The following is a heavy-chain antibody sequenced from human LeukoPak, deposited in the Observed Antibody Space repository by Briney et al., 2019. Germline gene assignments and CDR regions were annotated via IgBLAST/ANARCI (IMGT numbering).Heavy chain of an antibody. V-gene: IGHV3-23*01. Sequence: PSETLSLTCAVYGGSFSGYYWSWIRQPPGRGLEWVSIISGSGDSTYYADSVKGRFTISRDNSRNTLYLQMSSLRAEDTAVYYCAKIPQVATVSVPNFDSWGQGTLVTVSS. CDR2: ISGSGDST. CDR3: AKIPQVATVSVPNFDS. D-gene: IGHD2-21*01. J-gene: IGHJ4*02. CDR1: GGSFSGYY.